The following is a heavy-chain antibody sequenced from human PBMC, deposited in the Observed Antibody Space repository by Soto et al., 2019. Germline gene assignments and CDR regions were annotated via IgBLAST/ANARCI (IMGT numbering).Heavy chain of an antibody. V-gene: IGHV3-23*01. D-gene: IGHD6-19*01. CDR3: AKDHEPGYSSGWYVGEVRDY. CDR2: ISGSGGST. Sequence: GGSLRLSCAASGFTFSSYAMSWVRQAPGKGLEWVSAISGSGGSTYYADSVKGRFTISRDNSKNTLYLQMNSLRAEDTAVYYCAKDHEPGYSSGWYVGEVRDYWGQGTLVTVSS. J-gene: IGHJ4*02. CDR1: GFTFSSYA.